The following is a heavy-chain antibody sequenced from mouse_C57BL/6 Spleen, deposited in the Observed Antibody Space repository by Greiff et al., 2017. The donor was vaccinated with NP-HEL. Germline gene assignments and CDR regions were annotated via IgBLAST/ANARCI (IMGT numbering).Heavy chain of an antibody. CDR2: ISSGSSTI. V-gene: IGHV5-17*01. Sequence: EVMLVESGGGLVKPGGSLKLSCAASGFTFSDYGMHWVRQAPEKGLEWVAYISSGSSTIYYADTVKGRFTISRDNAKNTLFLQMTSLRSEDTAMYYCARDPRYYYGSSGYYAMDYWGQGTSVTVSS. CDR1: GFTFSDYG. D-gene: IGHD1-1*01. J-gene: IGHJ4*01. CDR3: ARDPRYYYGSSGYYAMDY.